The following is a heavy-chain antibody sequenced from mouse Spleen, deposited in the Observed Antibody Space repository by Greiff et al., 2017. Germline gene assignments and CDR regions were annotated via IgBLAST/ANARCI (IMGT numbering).Heavy chain of an antibody. Sequence: EVQGVASGGGLVKPEGSLKLSCAASGFAFSSYGMAWVRQTPEKRLEWVATISNGGVCTYYPDNVKGRFTISRDNAKNTLYLQMSSLKSEDTAMYYCTRRGYLYYAMDYWGQGTSVTVST. D-gene: IGHD2-2*01. CDR1: GFAFSSYG. V-gene: IGHV5-12-1*01. CDR3: TRRGYLYYAMDY. J-gene: IGHJ4*01. CDR2: ISNGGVCT.